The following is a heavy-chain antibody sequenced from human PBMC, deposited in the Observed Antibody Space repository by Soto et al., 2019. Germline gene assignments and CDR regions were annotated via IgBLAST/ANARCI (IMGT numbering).Heavy chain of an antibody. CDR2: IIPILGIA. CDR1: GGTFSSYT. D-gene: IGHD3-9*01. V-gene: IGHV1-69*02. Sequence: QVQLVQSGAEVKKPGSSVKVSCKASGGTFSSYTISWVRQAPGQGLEWMGRIIPILGIANYAQKFQGRVTITADKSTCTAYMELSSLRSEDTAVYYCARARSDILTGSIFDYWGQGTLVTVSS. J-gene: IGHJ4*02. CDR3: ARARSDILTGSIFDY.